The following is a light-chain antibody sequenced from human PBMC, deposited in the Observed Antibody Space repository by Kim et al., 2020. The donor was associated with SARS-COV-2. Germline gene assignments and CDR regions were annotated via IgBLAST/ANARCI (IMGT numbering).Light chain of an antibody. CDR2: RDK. J-gene: IGLJ2*01. CDR1: ALPKQF. V-gene: IGLV3-25*03. Sequence: SYELTQPPSVSVSPGQTARITCSGEALPKQFGYWYQQRPGRAPILVPYRDKERPSWIPERFSGSRSGTTLTLTITGVQTEDEAAYFCQSADISGTSWIFGGGTQLTVL. CDR3: QSADISGTSWI.